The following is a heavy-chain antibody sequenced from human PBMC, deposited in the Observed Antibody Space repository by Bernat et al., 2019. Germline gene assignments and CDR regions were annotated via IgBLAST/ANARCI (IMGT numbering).Heavy chain of an antibody. CDR1: GGSISSGGYY. D-gene: IGHD2-2*01. V-gene: IGHV4-31*01. Sequence: QVQLQESGPGLVKPSQTLSLTCTVSGGSISSGGYYWSWIRQHPGKGLEWIGYIHYSGSTYNNPFLKGLVTTSVDTSKNQFSLKLSSVTAAVTAVYYCARSGVYGSSSSWCAEAFDIWGQGTMVTVSS. CDR3: ARSGVYGSSSSWCAEAFDI. CDR2: IHYSGST. J-gene: IGHJ3*02.